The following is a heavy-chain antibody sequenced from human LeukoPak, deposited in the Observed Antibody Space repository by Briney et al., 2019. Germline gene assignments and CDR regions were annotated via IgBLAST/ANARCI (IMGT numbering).Heavy chain of an antibody. J-gene: IGHJ5*02. D-gene: IGHD3-10*01. Sequence: SETLSLTCTVSGGSISSTSYYWGWIRQPPGKGLEWIGSIYYSGSTYYNPSLKSRVTISVDTSKNQISLKLSSVTATDTAVYYCARHPLNGSGSYYPPNWFDPWGQGTLVTVSS. CDR1: GGSISSTSYY. V-gene: IGHV4-39*01. CDR2: IYYSGST. CDR3: ARHPLNGSGSYYPPNWFDP.